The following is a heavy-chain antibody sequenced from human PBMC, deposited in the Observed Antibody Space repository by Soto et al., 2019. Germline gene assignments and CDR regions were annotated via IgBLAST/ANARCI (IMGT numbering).Heavy chain of an antibody. CDR3: AHSDGVYYYDSSGYYYNYFDY. J-gene: IGHJ4*02. V-gene: IGHV2-5*02. D-gene: IGHD3-22*01. CDR2: IYWDDDK. Sequence: QITLKESGPTLVKPTQTLTLTCTFSGFSLSTSGVGVGWIRQPPGKALEWLALIYWDDDKRYSPSLKSRLTITKDTSKNQVVLTMTNMDPVDTATYYCAHSDGVYYYDSSGYYYNYFDYWGQGTLVTVSS. CDR1: GFSLSTSGVG.